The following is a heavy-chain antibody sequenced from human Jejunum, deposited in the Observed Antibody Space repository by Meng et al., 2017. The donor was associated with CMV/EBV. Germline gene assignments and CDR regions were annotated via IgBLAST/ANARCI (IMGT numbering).Heavy chain of an antibody. CDR2: IGPTGRDT. D-gene: IGHD2-2*01. J-gene: IGHJ4*02. Sequence: TFSSYAMNWVRTAPGKGLEWVSSIGPTGRDTFYTDSVKGRFTISRDNSKNMVYLQMNSLGAEDTALYYCAKDLGGYCSSTTCYLDDWGQGTLVTVSS. V-gene: IGHV3-23*01. CDR3: AKDLGGYCSSTTCYLDD. CDR1: TFSSYA.